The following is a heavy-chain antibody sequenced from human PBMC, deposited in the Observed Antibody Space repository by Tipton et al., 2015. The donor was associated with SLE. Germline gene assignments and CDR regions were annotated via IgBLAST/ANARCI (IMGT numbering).Heavy chain of an antibody. V-gene: IGHV4-39*07. CDR1: GGSISSSSYY. D-gene: IGHD1-26*01. CDR3: ARDEGGGSHAFDI. CDR2: IYYSGNT. J-gene: IGHJ3*02. Sequence: LRLSCTVSGGSISSSSYYLGWIRQPPGKGLEWIGSIYYSGNTYYNPSLKSRVTISVDTSKNQFSLKLSSVTAADTAVYYCARDEGGGSHAFDIWGQGTMVTVS.